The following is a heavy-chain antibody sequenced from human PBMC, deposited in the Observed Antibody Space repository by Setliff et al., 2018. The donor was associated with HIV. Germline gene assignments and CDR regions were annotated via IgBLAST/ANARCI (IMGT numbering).Heavy chain of an antibody. D-gene: IGHD6-13*01. Sequence: PSETLSLTCAVYGGSFSDYSWTWIRQPPGSGLEWIGEINHSGSTSYNPSLKSRVSMSVDTSKNQFSLKLSSVTAADTAIFYCARATTGYSSIWYRNGLTYYYYMDVWGRGTKVTVSS. CDR3: ARATTGYSSIWYRNGLTYYYYMDV. CDR1: GGSFSDYS. J-gene: IGHJ6*03. CDR2: INHSGST. V-gene: IGHV4-34*01.